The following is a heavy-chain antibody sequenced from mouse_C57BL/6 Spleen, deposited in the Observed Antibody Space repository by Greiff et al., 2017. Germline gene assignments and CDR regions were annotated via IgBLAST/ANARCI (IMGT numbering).Heavy chain of an antibody. V-gene: IGHV1-76*01. CDR2: IYPGSGNT. D-gene: IGHD3-2*02. CDR3: ARVSSGYYAMDY. Sequence: QVHVKQSGAELVRPGASVKLSCKASGYTFTDYYINWVKQRPGQGLEWIARIYPGSGNTYYNEKFKGKATLTAEKSSSTAYMQLSSLTSEDSAVYFCARVSSGYYAMDYWGQGTSVTVSS. J-gene: IGHJ4*01. CDR1: GYTFTDYY.